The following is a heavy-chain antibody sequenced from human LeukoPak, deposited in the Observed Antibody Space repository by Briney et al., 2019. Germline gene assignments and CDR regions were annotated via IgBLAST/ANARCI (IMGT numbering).Heavy chain of an antibody. CDR3: AKGQSFAFAT. V-gene: IGHV3-23*01. CDR2: ISRSGPT. J-gene: IGHJ3*02. CDR1: GFTFSRYD. Sequence: PGGSLRLSCTPSGFTFSRYDMQWVRQAPGKGLEWVSGISRSGPTYYRDSVRGRFTISRDNSKNTLYLQMNSLGAEDTAVYYCAKGQSFAFATWGQGTMVTVSS.